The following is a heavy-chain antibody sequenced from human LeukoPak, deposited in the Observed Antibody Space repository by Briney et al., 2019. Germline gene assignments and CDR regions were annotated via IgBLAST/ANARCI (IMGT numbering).Heavy chain of an antibody. CDR2: IYSGGST. V-gene: IGHV3-66*01. Sequence: PGGSLRLSCAASGFTVSSNYMSWVRQAPGKGLEWVSVIYSGGSTYYADSVKGRFTISRDNSKNTLYLQMNSLRAEDTAVYYCARDQRYYDILTNYYYYYGMDVWGQGTTVTVSS. J-gene: IGHJ6*02. D-gene: IGHD3-9*01. CDR1: GFTVSSNY. CDR3: ARDQRYYDILTNYYYYYGMDV.